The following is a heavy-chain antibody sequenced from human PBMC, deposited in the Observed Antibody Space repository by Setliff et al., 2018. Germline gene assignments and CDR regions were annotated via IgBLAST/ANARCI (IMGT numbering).Heavy chain of an antibody. D-gene: IGHD3-10*01. J-gene: IGHJ6*02. CDR1: GDSFSSYE. CDR3: ARDGVFYAMDF. V-gene: IGHV3-48*03. Sequence: LSLTCAVYGDSFSSYEVNWVRQASGKGLEWVSYISSSGTTKHYADSVKGRFTISRDNAKNSLYLQMNSLRAEDSAVYYCARDGVFYAMDFWGQGTTVTVSS. CDR2: ISSSGTTK.